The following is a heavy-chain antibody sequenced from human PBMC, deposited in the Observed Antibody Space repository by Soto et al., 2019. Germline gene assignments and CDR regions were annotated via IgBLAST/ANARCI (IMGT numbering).Heavy chain of an antibody. CDR1: GGSISSGDYY. CDR3: ASLTPGYSSGWFIDY. V-gene: IGHV4-30-4*01. Sequence: QVQLQESGPGLVKPSQTLSLTCTVSGGSISSGDYYWSWIRQPPEKGLEWIGYIYYSGSTYYNPSLKSRVTISVDTCKNQFSLKLSSVTAADTAVYYCASLTPGYSSGWFIDYWGQGTLVTVSS. D-gene: IGHD6-19*01. CDR2: IYYSGST. J-gene: IGHJ4*02.